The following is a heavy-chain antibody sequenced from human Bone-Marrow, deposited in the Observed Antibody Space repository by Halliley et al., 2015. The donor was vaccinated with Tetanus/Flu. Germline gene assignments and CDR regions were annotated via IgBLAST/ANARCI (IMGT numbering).Heavy chain of an antibody. Sequence: TLSLTCAVYGGSFSGYYWSWIRQPPGKGLEWIGEINHRGSTNYNPSPKSRVTISVDTSKNQFSLKLSSVTAADTAVYYCARGLAYCGGDCSGSFDYWGQGTLVTVSS. J-gene: IGHJ4*02. CDR1: GGSFSGYY. V-gene: IGHV4-34*01. CDR2: INHRGST. CDR3: ARGLAYCGGDCSGSFDY. D-gene: IGHD2-21*02.